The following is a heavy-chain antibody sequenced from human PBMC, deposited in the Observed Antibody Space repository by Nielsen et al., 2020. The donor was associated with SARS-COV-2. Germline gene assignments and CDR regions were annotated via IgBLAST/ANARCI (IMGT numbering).Heavy chain of an antibody. J-gene: IGHJ4*02. Sequence: ASVKVSCKASGYTFTSYGISWVRQAPGQGLEWMGWISADNVNRNYAQKLQGRVTMTTDTSTSTAYMELRSLRSDDTAVYYCARPYSGYDLYFDYWGQGTLVTVSS. V-gene: IGHV1-18*01. D-gene: IGHD5-12*01. CDR3: ARPYSGYDLYFDY. CDR1: GYTFTSYG. CDR2: ISADNVNR.